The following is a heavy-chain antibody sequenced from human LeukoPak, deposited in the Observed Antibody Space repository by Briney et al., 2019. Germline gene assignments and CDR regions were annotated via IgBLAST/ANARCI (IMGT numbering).Heavy chain of an antibody. CDR3: AKLWNYYDSIDDFAI. J-gene: IGHJ3*02. V-gene: IGHV3-9*01. CDR1: GFTFDDYA. CDR2: ISWNSGSI. Sequence: GGALRLSCAASGFTFDDYAMHWVRQAPGKGLEGVSGISWNSGSIGYEDSVKGRFTISRDNAKNSLYLQMNSLRAEDTALYYCAKLWNYYDSIDDFAIWGQGTMVTVSS. D-gene: IGHD3-22*01.